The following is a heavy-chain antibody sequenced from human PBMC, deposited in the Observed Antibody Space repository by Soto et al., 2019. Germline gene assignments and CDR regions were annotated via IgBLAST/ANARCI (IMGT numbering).Heavy chain of an antibody. D-gene: IGHD3-3*01. CDR2: IYWDDDK. Sequence: QITLKESGPTLVKPTQTLTLTCTFSGFSLSTRGVAVGWIRQPPGKALEWLAVIYWDDDKRHNPSLKSRLTVTKDTSKNHVVLTMTNMDIVDTATYYCAHGGGFLERYWFDPWGQGTLVTVSS. CDR3: AHGGGFLERYWFDP. J-gene: IGHJ5*02. V-gene: IGHV2-5*02. CDR1: GFSLSTRGVA.